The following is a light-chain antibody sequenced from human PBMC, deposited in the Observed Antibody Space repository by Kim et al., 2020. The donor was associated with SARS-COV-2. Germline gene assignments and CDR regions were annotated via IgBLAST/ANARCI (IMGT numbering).Light chain of an antibody. CDR2: GAS. Sequence: LSPGERATLSCRASQSVNPHLVWYQQKPGHAPRLLIYGASSRATGIPDRFSGSGSGTDFTLTISRLEPEDFALYYCQQHGSSPWTFGQGTKVDIK. J-gene: IGKJ1*01. CDR1: QSVNPH. CDR3: QQHGSSPWT. V-gene: IGKV3-20*01.